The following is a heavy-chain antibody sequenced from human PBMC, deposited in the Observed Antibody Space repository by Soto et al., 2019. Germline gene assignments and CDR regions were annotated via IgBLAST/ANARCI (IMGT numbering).Heavy chain of an antibody. CDR2: MSPGSGDT. V-gene: IGHV1-8*01. D-gene: IGHD3-16*01. CDR3: ARMATFGSLNWFDP. J-gene: IGHJ5*02. CDR1: GYSFTNND. Sequence: ASVKVSCKASGYSFTNNDVTWVRQATGQGLEWMGWMSPGSGDTGYAQKFQGRVTMTRDISIATAYMELSSLRFDDTAIYYCARMATFGSLNWFDPWGQGTLVTVSS.